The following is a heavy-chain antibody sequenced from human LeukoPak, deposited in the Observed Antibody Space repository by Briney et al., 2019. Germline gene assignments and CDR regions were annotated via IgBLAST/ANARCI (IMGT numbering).Heavy chain of an antibody. CDR2: ISSSSSYI. V-gene: IGHV3-21*01. D-gene: IGHD2-2*01. CDR1: GFTFSSYS. J-gene: IGHJ6*02. Sequence: GGSLRLSCAVSGFTFSSYSMNWVRQAPGKGLEWVSSISSSSSYIYYADSVKGRFTISRDNAKNSLYLQMNSLRAEDTAVYYCARAVDNCSSTSCSLYYYYGMDVWGQGTTVTVSS. CDR3: ARAVDNCSSTSCSLYYYYGMDV.